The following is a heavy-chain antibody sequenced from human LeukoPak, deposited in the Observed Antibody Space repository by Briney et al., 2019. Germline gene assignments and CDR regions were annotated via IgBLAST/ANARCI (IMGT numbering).Heavy chain of an antibody. Sequence: GGSLRLSCAASGFTVSSNYMSWVRQAPGKGLEWVGRIKSKTDGGTTDYAAPVKGRFTISRDDSKNTLYLQMNSLKTEDTAVYYCTTTYSGSYWPFYWGQGTLVTVSS. CDR1: GFTVSSNY. D-gene: IGHD1-26*01. V-gene: IGHV3-15*01. CDR2: IKSKTDGGTT. CDR3: TTTYSGSYWPFY. J-gene: IGHJ4*02.